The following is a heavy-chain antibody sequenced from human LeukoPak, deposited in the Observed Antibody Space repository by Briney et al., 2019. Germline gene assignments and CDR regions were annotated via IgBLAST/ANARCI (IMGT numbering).Heavy chain of an antibody. CDR1: GFTFSDYS. CDR2: IGIDSGNT. V-gene: IGHV3-48*01. J-gene: IGHJ4*02. Sequence: GGSPRLSCAASGFTFSDYSMNWVRQAPGKGLEWISYIGIDSGNTNYADSVKGRFTISGDKAKNSLFLQMNSLRVEDTAVYYCARDYKYAFDNWGQGTLVTVSS. CDR3: ARDYKYAFDN. D-gene: IGHD5-24*01.